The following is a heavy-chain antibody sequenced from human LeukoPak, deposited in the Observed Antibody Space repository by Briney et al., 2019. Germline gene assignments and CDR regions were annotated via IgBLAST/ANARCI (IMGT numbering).Heavy chain of an antibody. D-gene: IGHD3-22*01. V-gene: IGHV5-51*01. CDR1: GYSFTSYC. CDR3: AARDDYYDSSGYYY. CDR2: IYPGDSDT. Sequence: PGASLKICWTGSGYSFTSYCIGWLRQMPQKGLEWMGIIYPGDSDTRYSPSFQGQVPISADKSISTAYLQWSSLKASDTAMYYCAARDDYYDSSGYYYWGQGTLVTVSS. J-gene: IGHJ4*02.